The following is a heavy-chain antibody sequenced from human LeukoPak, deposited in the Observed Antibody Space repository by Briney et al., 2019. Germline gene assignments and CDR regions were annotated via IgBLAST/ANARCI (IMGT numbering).Heavy chain of an antibody. CDR2: ISYDGSNK. CDR3: AELMSGYAGVDY. D-gene: IGHD5-12*01. CDR1: GFTFSSYA. J-gene: IGHJ4*02. Sequence: GGSLRPSCAASGFTFSSYAMHWVRQAPGKGLEWVAVISYDGSNKYYADSVKGRFTISRDNSKNTLYLQMNSLRAEDTAVYYCAELMSGYAGVDYWGQGTLVTVSS. V-gene: IGHV3-30*04.